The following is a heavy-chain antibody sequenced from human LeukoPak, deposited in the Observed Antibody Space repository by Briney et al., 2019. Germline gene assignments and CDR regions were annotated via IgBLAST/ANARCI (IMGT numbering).Heavy chain of an antibody. CDR1: GFTLSRSY. CDR2: LYSDGST. Sequence: PGGSLRLSCAGSGFTLSRSYMSWVRQVPEKGLEWVSVLYSDGSTFYADSVKGRFTISRDNSKNTLHLQMNNLKAEDTAVYYCARASYDSNGFTANHDSWGQGTLVAVSS. CDR3: ARASYDSNGFTANHDS. D-gene: IGHD3-22*01. J-gene: IGHJ4*02. V-gene: IGHV3-53*01.